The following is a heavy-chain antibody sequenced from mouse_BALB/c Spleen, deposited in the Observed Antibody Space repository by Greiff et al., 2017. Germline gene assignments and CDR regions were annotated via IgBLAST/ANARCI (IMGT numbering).Heavy chain of an antibody. CDR3: ARDYGYGRFAY. V-gene: IGHV14-3*02. J-gene: IGHJ3*01. Sequence: EVKLVESGAELVKPGASVKLSCTASGFNIKDTYMHWVKQRPEQGLEWIGRIDPANGNTKYDPKFQGKATITADTSSNTAYLQLSSLTSEDTAVYYCARDYGYGRFAYWGQGTLVTVSA. D-gene: IGHD2-2*01. CDR2: IDPANGNT. CDR1: GFNIKDTY.